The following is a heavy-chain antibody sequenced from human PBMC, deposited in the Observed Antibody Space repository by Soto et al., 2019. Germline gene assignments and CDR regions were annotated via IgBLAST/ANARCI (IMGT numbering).Heavy chain of an antibody. Sequence: QVQLESSGPGLVKPSQTLSLTCTVSGGSISSVGYFWTWIRQHPAKGLEWIGHISYSGSTYFIPSPRSRLSRSVDTSKNQFALNLPSVTVADTALMYCASLNRGWHQTVDAWGQGTLVSVSS. D-gene: IGHD6-19*01. CDR3: ASLNRGWHQTVDA. CDR2: ISYSGST. V-gene: IGHV4-31*03. J-gene: IGHJ5*02. CDR1: GGSISSVGYF.